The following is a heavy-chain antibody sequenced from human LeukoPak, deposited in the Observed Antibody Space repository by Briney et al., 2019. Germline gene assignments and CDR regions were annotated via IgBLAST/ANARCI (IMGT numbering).Heavy chain of an antibody. Sequence: ASVKVSCKASGYTFISYGMSWVRQAPGQGLEWMGGIIPIFGTANYAQKFQGRVTITADESTSTAYMELSSLRSEDTAVYYCARGFSGRGLGYFDYWGQGTLVTVSS. CDR1: GYTFISYG. CDR2: IIPIFGTA. J-gene: IGHJ4*02. V-gene: IGHV1-69*13. D-gene: IGHD6-19*01. CDR3: ARGFSGRGLGYFDY.